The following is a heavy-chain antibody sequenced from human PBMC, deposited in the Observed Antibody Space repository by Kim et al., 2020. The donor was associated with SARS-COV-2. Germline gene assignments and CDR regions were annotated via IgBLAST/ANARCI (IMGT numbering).Heavy chain of an antibody. J-gene: IGHJ4*02. CDR2: IYSGGST. D-gene: IGHD3-10*01. V-gene: IGHV4-39*01. Sequence: SETLSLTCTVSGGSISSLAYWNWIRQTPRNGLEWMGTIYSGGSTYYNPSLKSRLTISMDTSKNRFSLKVTSVSAADTAVYYCASVRGFAYGVDYWGLGTL. CDR3: ASVRGFAYGVDY. CDR1: GGSISSLAY.